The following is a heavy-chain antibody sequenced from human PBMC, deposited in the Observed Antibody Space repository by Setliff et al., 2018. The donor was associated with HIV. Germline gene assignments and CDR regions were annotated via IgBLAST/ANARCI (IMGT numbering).Heavy chain of an antibody. Sequence: KVSCKASGYAFTSYYMHWVRQAPGQGLEWMGIINPSGGSTSYAQKFQGRVTMTRDTSTSTVYMELSSLRSEDTAVYYCATHLPSSGAFDYWGQGTLVTVSS. J-gene: IGHJ4*02. CDR3: ATHLPSSGAFDY. CDR2: INPSGGST. D-gene: IGHD3-10*01. V-gene: IGHV1-46*01. CDR1: GYAFTSYY.